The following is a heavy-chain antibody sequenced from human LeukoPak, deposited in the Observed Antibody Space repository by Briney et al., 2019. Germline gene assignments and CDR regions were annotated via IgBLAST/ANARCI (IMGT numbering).Heavy chain of an antibody. CDR3: ARGVGKLRFLEWYVDY. Sequence: SGPTLVKPTQTLTLTCTFSGFSLSTSGVGVGWIRQPPGKALEWLALIYWNDDKRYSPSLKSRLTITKDTSKNQVVLTMTNMDPVDTATYYSARGVGKLRFLEWYVDYWGQGTLVTVSS. D-gene: IGHD3-3*01. CDR1: GFSLSTSGVG. V-gene: IGHV2-5*01. J-gene: IGHJ4*02. CDR2: IYWNDDK.